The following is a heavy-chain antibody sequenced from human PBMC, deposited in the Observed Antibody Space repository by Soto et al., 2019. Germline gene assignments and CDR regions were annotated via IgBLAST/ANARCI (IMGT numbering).Heavy chain of an antibody. D-gene: IGHD6-19*01. CDR3: AKDRSGAHFS. Sequence: EVQLLESGGGLVQPGGSLRLSCAASGFTFSSYAMSWVRQAPGKGREWVSTISDSGGSTYYADSVKGRFTISRDNSKTTRYMQMNDVRAEDTAVYYCAKDRSGAHFSWGQGTLVTVSS. J-gene: IGHJ5*02. CDR2: ISDSGGST. CDR1: GFTFSSYA. V-gene: IGHV3-23*01.